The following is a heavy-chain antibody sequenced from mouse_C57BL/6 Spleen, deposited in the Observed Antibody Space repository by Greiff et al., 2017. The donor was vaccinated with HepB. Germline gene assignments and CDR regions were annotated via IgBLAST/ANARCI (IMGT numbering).Heavy chain of an antibody. J-gene: IGHJ3*01. CDR2: IWRGGST. CDR1: GFSLTSYG. D-gene: IGHD3-2*02. V-gene: IGHV2-5*01. CDR3: AKRGDSSGYVLAY. Sequence: QVQLQQSGPGLVQPSQRLSITCTVSGFSLTSYGVHWVRQSPGKGLEWLGVIWRGGSTDYNAAFMSRLSITKDNSKSQVFFKMNSLQADDTAIYYCAKRGDSSGYVLAYWGQGTLVTVSA.